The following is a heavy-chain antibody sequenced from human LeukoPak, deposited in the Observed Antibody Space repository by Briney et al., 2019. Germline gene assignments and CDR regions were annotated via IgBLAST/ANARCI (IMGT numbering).Heavy chain of an antibody. V-gene: IGHV5-51*01. CDR3: ARQRGADTDY. J-gene: IGHJ4*02. Sequence: GESLKISCKASGYSFTGYWIGWVRQMPGKGLEWMGVIYPSDSDIRYSPSFQGQVTISADKHFTTAYLQWSSLKASDTAIYYCARQRGADTDYWGQGTLVTVSS. CDR1: GYSFTGYW. CDR2: IYPSDSDI. D-gene: IGHD1-26*01.